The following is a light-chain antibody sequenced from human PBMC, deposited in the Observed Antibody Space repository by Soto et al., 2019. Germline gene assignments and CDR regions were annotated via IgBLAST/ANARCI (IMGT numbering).Light chain of an antibody. CDR3: TSYAGSNTVV. V-gene: IGLV2-8*01. CDR1: SSDVGGYNF. J-gene: IGLJ2*01. Sequence: QSALTQPPSASGSPGQSVTISCTGTSSDVGGYNFVSWYQQHPGKAPKLMIYEVSKRPSGVPDRFSGSKSGSTASLTVSGLQAGDEADYYCTSYAGSNTVVFGGGTKVTVL. CDR2: EVS.